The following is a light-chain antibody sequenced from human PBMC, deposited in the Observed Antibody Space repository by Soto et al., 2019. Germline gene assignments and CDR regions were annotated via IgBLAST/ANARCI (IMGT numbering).Light chain of an antibody. Sequence: EVVLTHSPGTLSLSPGERATLSCRASQSVSSNYLAWYQQKPGQAPRLFIYGASTRATAIPPRFSGSGSGTEFTLTISSLRSEDFAVYYCQQYDNWPITFGQGTRLEIK. V-gene: IGKV3-15*01. J-gene: IGKJ5*01. CDR2: GAS. CDR1: QSVSSN. CDR3: QQYDNWPIT.